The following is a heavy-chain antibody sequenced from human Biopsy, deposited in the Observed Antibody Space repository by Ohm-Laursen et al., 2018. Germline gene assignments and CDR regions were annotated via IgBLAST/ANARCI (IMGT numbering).Heavy chain of an antibody. CDR3: TTYQY. V-gene: IGHV3-15*01. CDR2: IKSKTDGGTI. Sequence: GSLRLSCSASGVTLSGYAMNWVRQAPGKGLEWVGRIKSKTDGGTIDYAAFVKGRIIISRDDSKKTVYLQMNNLKTEDTGVYYCTTYQYWGQRTRVTVSS. CDR1: GVTLSGYA. D-gene: IGHD3-16*02. J-gene: IGHJ4*02.